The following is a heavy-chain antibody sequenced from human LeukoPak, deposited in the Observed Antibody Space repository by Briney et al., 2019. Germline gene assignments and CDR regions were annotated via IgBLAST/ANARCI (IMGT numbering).Heavy chain of an antibody. CDR1: GFSFNNYA. CDR2: YIGSSGST. J-gene: IGHJ4*02. CDR3: AKGAYDYIEIAYFDY. D-gene: IGHD5-12*01. V-gene: IGHV3-23*01. Sequence: GGSLRLSCVASGFSFNNYAMNWVPQAPGKGVEWVSLYIGSSGSTYYADSVKGRFPISRDKSKTTLYLQMNIMRAEDTAVYYCAKGAYDYIEIAYFDYWGQGGLVTVSS.